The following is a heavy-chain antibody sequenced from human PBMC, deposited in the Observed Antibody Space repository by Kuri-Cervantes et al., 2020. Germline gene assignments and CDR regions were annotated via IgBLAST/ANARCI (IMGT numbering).Heavy chain of an antibody. Sequence: ASVKVSCKVSGYTLTELSMHWVRQAPGKGLEWMGGFDPEDGETVYAQKFQGRVTMTEDTSTGTAYMELSSLRSEDTAVYYCATQGGELLYAFDIWGQGTMVTVSS. V-gene: IGHV1-24*01. CDR3: ATQGGELLYAFDI. CDR2: FDPEDGET. CDR1: GYTLTELS. D-gene: IGHD1-7*01. J-gene: IGHJ3*02.